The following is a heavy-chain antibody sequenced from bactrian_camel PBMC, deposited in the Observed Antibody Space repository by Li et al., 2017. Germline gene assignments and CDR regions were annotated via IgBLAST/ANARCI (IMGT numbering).Heavy chain of an antibody. J-gene: IGHJ4*01. V-gene: IGHV3S1*01. CDR3: ARSSSHWAFNN. CDR1: GFIFSNYW. CDR2: TLGDTT. Sequence: VQLVESGGGLVQPGGSLRLSCAASGFIFSNYWMYWVRQAPGKGLEWVSTLGDTTYYGDSVKGRFTISRDNARNTVYLQMNSLKPDDTAVYYCARSSSHWAFNNWGRGTQVTVSS. D-gene: IGHD6*01.